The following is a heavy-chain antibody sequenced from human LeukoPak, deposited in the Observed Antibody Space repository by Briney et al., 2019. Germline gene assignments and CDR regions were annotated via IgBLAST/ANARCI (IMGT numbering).Heavy chain of an antibody. V-gene: IGHV4-31*03. J-gene: IGHJ6*02. Sequence: SETLSLTCTVSGGSISSGGYYWSWIRQHPGKGLEWIGYIYYSGSTYYNPSLKSRVTISVDTSKNQFSLKLSSVTAADTAVYYCARDCYYGSGSPPNYYYGMDVWGQGTTVTVSS. CDR1: GGSISSGGYY. D-gene: IGHD3-10*01. CDR2: IYYSGST. CDR3: ARDCYYGSGSPPNYYYGMDV.